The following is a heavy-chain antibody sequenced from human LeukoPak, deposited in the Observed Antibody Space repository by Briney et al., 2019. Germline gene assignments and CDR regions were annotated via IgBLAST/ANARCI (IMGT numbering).Heavy chain of an antibody. CDR3: AKPVGGGLEPDY. CDR1: GFTFSSYA. D-gene: IGHD1-26*01. CDR2: IRGSGDST. J-gene: IGHJ4*02. V-gene: IGHV3-23*01. Sequence: GGSLRLSCAASGFTFSSYAMTWVRQAPGKGLEWVSSIRGSGDSTYYADSVKGRFTISRDNSKYTLYLQMSSLRAEDTALYYCAKPVGGGLEPDYWGQGTLVTVHS.